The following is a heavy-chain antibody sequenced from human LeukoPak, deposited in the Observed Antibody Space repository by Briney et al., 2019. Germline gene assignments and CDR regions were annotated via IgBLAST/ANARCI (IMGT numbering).Heavy chain of an antibody. V-gene: IGHV3-21*01. J-gene: IGHJ6*02. CDR3: ASNTISLGPDYYYGMDV. CDR1: GSTFNTYS. D-gene: IGHD3-9*01. CDR2: ISGGSDYI. Sequence: GGSLRLSCAVSGSTFNTYSMNWVRQAPGKGLEWVSSISGGSDYIYYADSVKGRFSISRDNARNSLYLQMISLRAEDTALYYCASNTISLGPDYYYGMDVWGQGTTVTVSS.